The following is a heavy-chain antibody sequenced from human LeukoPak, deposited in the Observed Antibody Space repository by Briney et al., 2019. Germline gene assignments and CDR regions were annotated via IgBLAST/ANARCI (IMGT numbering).Heavy chain of an antibody. J-gene: IGHJ6*03. CDR2: IYSGGST. CDR1: GFTVSSDY. CDR3: ARELSIAAARGYYYYMDV. Sequence: GGSLRLPCAASGFTVSSDYMSWVRQAPGKGLEWVSVIYSGGSTYNADSVKGRSTISKDNSKNTLYLQMNSLRAEDTAVYYCARELSIAAARGYYYYMDVWGKGTTVTVSS. D-gene: IGHD6-13*01. V-gene: IGHV3-53*01.